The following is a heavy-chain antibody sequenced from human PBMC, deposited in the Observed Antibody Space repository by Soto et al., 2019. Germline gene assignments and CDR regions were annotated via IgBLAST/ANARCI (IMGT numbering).Heavy chain of an antibody. V-gene: IGHV1-8*01. CDR1: GYTFTSYD. J-gene: IGHJ6*03. CDR2: MNPNSGNT. CDR3: ARGTITRYYYYMDV. Sequence: GASVKVSCKASGYTFTSYDINWVRQATGQGLEWMGWMNPNSGNTGYAQKFQGRVTMTRNTSISTAYMELSSLRSEDTAVYYCARGTITRYYYYMDVWGKGTTVTAP. D-gene: IGHD1-20*01.